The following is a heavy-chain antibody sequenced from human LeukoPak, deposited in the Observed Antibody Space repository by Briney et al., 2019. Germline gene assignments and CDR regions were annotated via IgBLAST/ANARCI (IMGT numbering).Heavy chain of an antibody. J-gene: IGHJ4*02. V-gene: IGHV3-15*01. D-gene: IGHD5-12*01. Sequence: GGFLRLSCAASGFTFSNAWMSWVRQAPGKGLEWVGRIKSKTDGGTTDYAAPVKGRFTISRDDSKNTLYLQMNSLKTEDTAVYYCTTDLDRGYSGYDGNDYWGQGTLVTVSS. CDR2: IKSKTDGGTT. CDR3: TTDLDRGYSGYDGNDY. CDR1: GFTFSNAW.